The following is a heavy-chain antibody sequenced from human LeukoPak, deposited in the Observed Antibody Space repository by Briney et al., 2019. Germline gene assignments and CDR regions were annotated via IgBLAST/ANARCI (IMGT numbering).Heavy chain of an antibody. V-gene: IGHV3-9*03. Sequence: GGSLRLSCAASGFTFDDYAMHWFRQAPGKGLEWVSGISWNSGSIGYADSVKGRFTISRDNAKNSLYLQMNSLRAEDMALYYCAKDMGQQLVGGDFDYWGLGTLVTVSS. CDR3: AKDMGQQLVGGDFDY. CDR2: ISWNSGSI. D-gene: IGHD6-13*01. J-gene: IGHJ4*02. CDR1: GFTFDDYA.